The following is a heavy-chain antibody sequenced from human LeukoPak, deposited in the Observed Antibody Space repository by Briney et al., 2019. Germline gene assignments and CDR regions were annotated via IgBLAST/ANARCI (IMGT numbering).Heavy chain of an antibody. J-gene: IGHJ4*02. CDR1: GYTFTGYS. V-gene: IGHV1-2*02. CDR2: INPNSGGT. Sequence: ASVKVSCKASGYTFTGYSIYWVRQAPGQGLEWMGWINPNSGGTNYAQKFQGRVTMTSDTSITTAYMELSSLRSDDTAVYYCARGIRVPGRYWGQGTLVTVSS. D-gene: IGHD6-19*01. CDR3: ARGIRVPGRY.